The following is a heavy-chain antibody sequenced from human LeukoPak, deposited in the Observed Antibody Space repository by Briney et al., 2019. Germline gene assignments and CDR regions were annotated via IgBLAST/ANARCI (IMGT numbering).Heavy chain of an antibody. Sequence: GGSLRLSCAASGLTFSSNGMHWVRQAPGKGLEWVAFIRYDESNAYYADSVKGRFTVSRDNSKNTVYLQMNSLRAEDTAVYYCAISRGRWEILDYWGQGTLLTVSS. J-gene: IGHJ4*02. D-gene: IGHD3-10*01. CDR2: IRYDESNA. CDR3: AISRGRWEILDY. V-gene: IGHV3-30*02. CDR1: GLTFSSNG.